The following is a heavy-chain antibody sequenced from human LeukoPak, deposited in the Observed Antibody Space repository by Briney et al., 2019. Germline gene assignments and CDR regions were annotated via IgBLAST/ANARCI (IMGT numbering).Heavy chain of an antibody. Sequence: GGSLRLSCAASGFTFSSYEMNWVRQAPGKGLEWVANIKQDGSEKYYVDSVKGRFTISRDNAKNSLYLQMNSLRAEDTAVYYCARTALFGGRLTTPGLDYWGQGTLVTVSS. J-gene: IGHJ4*02. D-gene: IGHD3-16*01. CDR1: GFTFSSYE. V-gene: IGHV3-7*01. CDR2: IKQDGSEK. CDR3: ARTALFGGRLTTPGLDY.